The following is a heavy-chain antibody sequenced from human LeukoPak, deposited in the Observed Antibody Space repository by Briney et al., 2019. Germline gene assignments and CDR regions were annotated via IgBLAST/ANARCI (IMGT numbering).Heavy chain of an antibody. CDR1: GFIFSEYW. D-gene: IGHD3-16*01. J-gene: IGHJ5*02. V-gene: IGHV3-74*01. CDR2: MNRDGTGP. CDR3: AKVASAPYISRGWFDP. Sequence: GGALRLSCAPSGFIFSEYWFHWVRQTPGQGLGWVAAMNRDGTGPSHADSVRGRFPASKDNAKNTLYLQLNSLRANDTPVYSSAKVASAPYISRGWFDPWGQGTLVTVSS.